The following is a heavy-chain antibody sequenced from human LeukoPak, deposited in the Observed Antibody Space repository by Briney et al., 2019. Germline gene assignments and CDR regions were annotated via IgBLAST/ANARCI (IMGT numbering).Heavy chain of an antibody. CDR3: ARVRRAKRQNRYYFYYYMYV. D-gene: IGHD1-14*01. CDR2: IKQDGSEK. V-gene: IGHV3-7*01. J-gene: IGHJ6*03. Sequence: PGGSLRLSCAASGFTFSNHWMSWVRQAPGKGLEWVANIKQDGSEKYYVDSVKGRFTISRDNAKDSLYLQMNSLRAEDTAVHLCARVRRAKRQNRYYFYYYMYVWGKGTTVTVSS. CDR1: GFTFSNHW.